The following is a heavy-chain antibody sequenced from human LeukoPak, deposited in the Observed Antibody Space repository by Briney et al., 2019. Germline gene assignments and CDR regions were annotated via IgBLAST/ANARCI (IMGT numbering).Heavy chain of an antibody. CDR1: GFTFSSDS. J-gene: IGHJ5*01. CDR3: ALRFTFFGSYGSSCFDS. CDR2: ISSSNSTI. D-gene: IGHD3-3*01. Sequence: GGSLRPSCAAYGFTFSSDSIKSVRQAPGRGLGWVSYISSSNSTIYNADSVKGRYTISRDNAKNSLCLQMNDLRDEDTAVYSCALRFTFFGSYGSSCFDSWGQGTLVTVSS. V-gene: IGHV3-48*02.